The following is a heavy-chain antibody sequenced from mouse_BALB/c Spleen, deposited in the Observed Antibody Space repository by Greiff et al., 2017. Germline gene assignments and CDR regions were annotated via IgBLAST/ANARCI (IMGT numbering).Heavy chain of an antibody. CDR2: INPSNGGT. D-gene: IGHD1-2*01. V-gene: IGHV1S81*02. CDR1: GYTFTSYY. CDR3: TRSLGYYAMDY. J-gene: IGHJ4*01. Sequence: QVQLQQSGAELVKPGASVKLSCKASGYTFTSYYMYWVKQRPGQGLEWIGEINPSNGGTNFNEKFKSKATLTVDKSSSTAYMQLSSLTSEDSAVYYCTRSLGYYAMDYWGQGTSVTVSS.